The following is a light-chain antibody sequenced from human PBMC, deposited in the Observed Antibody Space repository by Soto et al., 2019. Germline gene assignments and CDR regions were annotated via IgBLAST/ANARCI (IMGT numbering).Light chain of an antibody. CDR2: EVN. CDR3: SSKTSSRTPFV. Sequence: QAALTQPASVRGSPGQSITISCTGTSSDVGGYNYVSWYQQHPGNAPRRMIYEVNNRPSGVPNRFSGSKSGNTASLTISGLQAEDEADYYCSSKTSSRTPFVFGTGTKGTVL. V-gene: IGLV2-14*01. CDR1: SSDVGGYNY. J-gene: IGLJ1*01.